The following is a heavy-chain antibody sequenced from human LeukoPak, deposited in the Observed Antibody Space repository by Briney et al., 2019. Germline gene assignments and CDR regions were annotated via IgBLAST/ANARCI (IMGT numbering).Heavy chain of an antibody. Sequence: SQTLSLTCTVSGASISSGNYYWSWIRQPPGKGLEWIGYIYHSGSTYYNPSLKSRVTISVDRSKNQFSLKLSSVTAADTAVYYCAREFSGDYWYFDLWGRGTLVTVSS. V-gene: IGHV4-30-2*01. J-gene: IGHJ2*01. CDR1: GASISSGNYY. CDR3: AREFSGDYWYFDL. CDR2: IYHSGST. D-gene: IGHD1-26*01.